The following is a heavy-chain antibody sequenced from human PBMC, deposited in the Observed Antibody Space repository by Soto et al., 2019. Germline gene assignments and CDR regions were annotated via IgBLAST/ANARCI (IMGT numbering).Heavy chain of an antibody. CDR1: GGTFSSYA. D-gene: IGHD3-10*01. Sequence: SVKVSCKASGGTFSSYAISWVRQAPGQGLEWMGGIIPIFGTANYAQKFQGRVTITADESTSTAYMELSSLRSEDTAVYYCATDITMVRGDYNWFDPWGQGTLVTVSS. CDR3: ATDITMVRGDYNWFDP. J-gene: IGHJ5*02. V-gene: IGHV1-69*13. CDR2: IIPIFGTA.